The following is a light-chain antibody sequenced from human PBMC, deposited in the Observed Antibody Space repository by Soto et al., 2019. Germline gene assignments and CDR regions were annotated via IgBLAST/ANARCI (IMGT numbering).Light chain of an antibody. CDR1: SSDVASYNL. V-gene: IGLV2-23*01. Sequence: QSVLTQPASVSGSPGQSITISCTGTSSDVASYNLVSWYQQHPGKAPKLMIYEGSKRPSGVSNRFSGSKSGNTASLTISGLQAEDEADYYCCSYAGSSRVFGGGTKLTVL. J-gene: IGLJ3*02. CDR2: EGS. CDR3: CSYAGSSRV.